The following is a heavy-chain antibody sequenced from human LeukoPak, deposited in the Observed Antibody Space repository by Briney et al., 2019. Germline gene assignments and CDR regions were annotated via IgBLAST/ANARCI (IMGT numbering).Heavy chain of an antibody. V-gene: IGHV4-34*01. J-gene: IGHJ1*01. D-gene: IGHD2-15*01. CDR2: INHSGST. CDR1: GGSFSGYY. Sequence: SETLSLTCAVYGGSFSGYYWSWIRQPPGKGLEWIGEINHSGSTNYNPSLKSRVTISVDTSKNQFSLKLSSVTAADTAVYYCARGIYAGAATGFQHWGQGTLVTVSS. CDR3: ARGIYAGAATGFQH.